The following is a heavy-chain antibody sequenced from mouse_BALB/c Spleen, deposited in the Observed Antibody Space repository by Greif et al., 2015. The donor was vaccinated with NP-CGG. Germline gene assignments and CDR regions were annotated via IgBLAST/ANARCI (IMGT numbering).Heavy chain of an antibody. CDR2: INPGSGGT. Sequence: VHLVESGAELVRPGTSVKVSCKASGYAFTNYLIEWVKQRPGQGLEWIGVINPGSGGTNYNEKFKGKATLTADKSSSTAYMQLSSLTSDDSAFYFCARSYYRYDALDYWGQGTTLTVSS. CDR3: ARSYYRYDALDY. CDR1: GYAFTNYL. D-gene: IGHD2-14*01. J-gene: IGHJ2*01. V-gene: IGHV1-54*01.